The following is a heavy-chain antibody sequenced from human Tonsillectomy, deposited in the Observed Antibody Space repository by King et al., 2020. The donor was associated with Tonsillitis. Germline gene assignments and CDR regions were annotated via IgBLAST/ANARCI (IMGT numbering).Heavy chain of an antibody. CDR1: GYTFTGYY. CDR2: INPNSGGT. CDR3: ARDRGGYCSGDSCLDAFDV. V-gene: IGHV1-2*02. J-gene: IGHJ3*01. Sequence: QLVQSGAEVKKPEASVKVSCKASGYTFTGYYMHWVRQAPGQGLEYMGWINPNSGGTNCAQKFQGRVTMTRDTSISTAYMELSSLRSDDTAVYYCARDRGGYCSGDSCLDAFDVWGQGTMVAVSS. D-gene: IGHD2-15*01.